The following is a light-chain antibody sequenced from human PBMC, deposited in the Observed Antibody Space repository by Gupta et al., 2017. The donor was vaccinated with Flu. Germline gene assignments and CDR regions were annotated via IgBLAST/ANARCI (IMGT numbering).Light chain of an antibody. CDR3: CSYANSYSSTATLV. J-gene: IGLJ3*02. CDR2: ADT. CDR1: SDDVGGGNF. V-gene: IGLV2-23*01. Sequence: SCTGTSDDVGGGNFVSWYQQHPGTAPKLITYADTQRPSGVSDRFSGSKSGNTASLTISGLQAEDEADYFCCSYANSYSSTATLVFGGGTKLTVL.